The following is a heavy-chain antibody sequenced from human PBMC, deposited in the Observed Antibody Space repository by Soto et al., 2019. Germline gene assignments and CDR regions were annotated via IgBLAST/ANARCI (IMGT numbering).Heavy chain of an antibody. CDR1: GGSISNSNW. D-gene: IGHD2-2*01. Sequence: NPSETLSLTCAVSGGSISNSNWWSWVRQPPGKGLEWIGEIYHSGSTNYNPSLKSRVTISVDKSKNQFSLKLSSVTAADTAVYYCARELGYCSSTSCARGHYYYYGMDVWGQGTTVTVSS. J-gene: IGHJ6*02. V-gene: IGHV4-4*02. CDR3: ARELGYCSSTSCARGHYYYYGMDV. CDR2: IYHSGST.